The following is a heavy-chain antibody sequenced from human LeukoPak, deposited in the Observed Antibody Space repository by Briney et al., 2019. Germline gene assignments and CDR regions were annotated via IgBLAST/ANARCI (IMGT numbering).Heavy chain of an antibody. Sequence: GGSLRLSCAVSGITLSNYGMTWVRQAPGKGLEWVAGISDTGGRTNYADSVKGRFTISRDNPKNTLYLQMNSLRAEDTAVYFCAKRDVVIRVILVGFHKEAYYFDSWGQGALVTVSS. CDR2: ISDTGGRT. CDR1: GITLSNYG. V-gene: IGHV3-23*01. D-gene: IGHD3-22*01. CDR3: AKRDVVIRVILVGFHKEAYYFDS. J-gene: IGHJ4*02.